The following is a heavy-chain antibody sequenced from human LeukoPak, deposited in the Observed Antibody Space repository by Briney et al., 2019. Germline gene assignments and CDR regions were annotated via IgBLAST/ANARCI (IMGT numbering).Heavy chain of an antibody. J-gene: IGHJ4*02. CDR1: GYTFINYW. CDR3: ARRRGGYSAYEY. V-gene: IGHV5-51*01. CDR2: IYPCDSDI. D-gene: IGHD5-12*01. Sequence: GESLKISCKGSGYTFINYWIGWVRQMPGKGLEWMGIIYPCDSDIRYSPSFQGQVTISADKSISTAYLQWSSLKASDTAIYYCARRRGGYSAYEYWGQGTLVTVSS.